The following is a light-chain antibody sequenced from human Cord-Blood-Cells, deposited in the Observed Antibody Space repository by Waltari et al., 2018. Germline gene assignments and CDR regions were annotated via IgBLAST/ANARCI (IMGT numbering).Light chain of an antibody. V-gene: IGLV2-14*01. CDR1: SSDVGGYNY. J-gene: IGLJ3*02. Sequence: QSALTQPASVSGSPGQSITISCTGTSSDVGGYNYVSCYQQHPGKAPKLMIYDVSKRPSGVSTRFSGSKSGNTASLTISGLQAEDEADYYCSSYTSSSTWVFGGGTKLTVL. CDR2: DVS. CDR3: SSYTSSSTWV.